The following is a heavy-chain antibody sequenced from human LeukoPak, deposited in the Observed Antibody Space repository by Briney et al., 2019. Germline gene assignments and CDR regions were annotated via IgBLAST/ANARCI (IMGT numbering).Heavy chain of an antibody. CDR2: IYHTGTT. D-gene: IGHD3-10*02. V-gene: IGHV4-4*02. Sequence: PSETLSLTCAVSGGSISSSNWWSWVRQPPGKGLEWIGEIYHTGTTHYNPSLKTRVTISVDNSKNQFSLKLTSMTAADTAVYFCARVFGGANWGQGTLVTVSS. CDR3: ARVFGGAN. CDR1: GGSISSSNW. J-gene: IGHJ4*02.